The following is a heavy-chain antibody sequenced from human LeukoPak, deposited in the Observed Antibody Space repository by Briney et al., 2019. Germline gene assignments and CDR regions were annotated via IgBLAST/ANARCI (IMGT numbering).Heavy chain of an antibody. V-gene: IGHV1-18*01. CDR3: ARIMVRGVTSLDY. CDR2: INTYNGNT. D-gene: IGHD3-10*01. Sequence: ASVKVSCKASNYTFTTYGINWVRQAPGQGLEWVGWINTYNGNTKYTERFQGRVTMTTDTSTTTAYMELSRLRSDDTAVYYCARIMVRGVTSLDYWGQGTLVTVSS. J-gene: IGHJ4*02. CDR1: NYTFTTYG.